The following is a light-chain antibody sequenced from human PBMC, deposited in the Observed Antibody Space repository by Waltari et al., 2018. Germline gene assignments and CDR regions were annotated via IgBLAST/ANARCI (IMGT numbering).Light chain of an antibody. V-gene: IGKV3-20*01. CDR2: DAS. Sequence: EIVLTQAPGNLSLSPGERATLSCTASQSVSRTLAWYQQKPGQAPRLLIYDASIRATGIPDRFSGSGSGTAFSLTISRLEPEDFAVYYCQKYGTRPATFGQGTKVEIK. CDR1: QSVSRT. CDR3: QKYGTRPAT. J-gene: IGKJ1*01.